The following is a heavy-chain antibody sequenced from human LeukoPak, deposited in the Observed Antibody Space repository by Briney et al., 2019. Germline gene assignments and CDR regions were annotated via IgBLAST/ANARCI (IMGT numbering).Heavy chain of an antibody. CDR2: IKQDGSEK. CDR1: GFTFSSYW. D-gene: IGHD4-23*01. J-gene: IGHJ4*02. V-gene: IGHV3-7*01. Sequence: QPGGSLRLSCAASGFTFSSYWMSWVRQAPGKGLEWVANIKQDGSEKYYVDSVKGRFTISRDNAKNSLYLQMNSLRAEDTAVYYCARVWITVVTTKGFDYWGQGTLVTVSS. CDR3: ARVWITVVTTKGFDY.